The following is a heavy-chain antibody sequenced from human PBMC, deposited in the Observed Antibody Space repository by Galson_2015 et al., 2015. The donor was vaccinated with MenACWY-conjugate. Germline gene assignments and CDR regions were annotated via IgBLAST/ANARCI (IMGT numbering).Heavy chain of an antibody. V-gene: IGHV4-59*01. CDR2: IYFTGNT. Sequence: ETLSLTCTVSGASFRSYYWNWIRQPPGKGLEWIGSIYFTGNTNYNPSLKSRVTMSIDTSMNQFSLKVSSVTAADTAVYYCARVPSDYATWFDPWGQGTRVTVSS. D-gene: IGHD4-17*01. CDR3: ARVPSDYATWFDP. J-gene: IGHJ5*02. CDR1: GASFRSYY.